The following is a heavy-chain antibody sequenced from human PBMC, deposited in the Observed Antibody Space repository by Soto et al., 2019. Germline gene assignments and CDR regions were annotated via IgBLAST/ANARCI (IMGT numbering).Heavy chain of an antibody. V-gene: IGHV3-53*02. D-gene: IGHD2-2*01. CDR1: GFTVTDNY. Sequence: EVQLVETGGGLIQPGGSLRLSCAASGFTVTDNYIIWVRQPPGKGLKWVSTTVIGGGTNYADTVKGRFTVSRDNSKNTLYLQMNHLRVGDTAVYYCARNPPSAIQGWVFGMDVWGQGTTVFVSS. CDR2: TVIGGGT. CDR3: ARNPPSAIQGWVFGMDV. J-gene: IGHJ6*02.